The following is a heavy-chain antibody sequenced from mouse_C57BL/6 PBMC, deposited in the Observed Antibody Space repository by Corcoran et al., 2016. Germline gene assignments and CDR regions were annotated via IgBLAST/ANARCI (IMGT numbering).Heavy chain of an antibody. CDR2: IFPRSGNT. CDR1: GYTFTCYG. V-gene: IGHV1-81*01. D-gene: IGHD3-2*02. Sequence: QVQLQQSGAELARPGASVKLSCKASGYTFTCYGISWVKQRTGQGLEWIGEIFPRSGNTYYNEKFKGKATLTADKSSSTAYMELRSLTSEDAAVYFCARSLDSSGPAWFAYWGQGTLVTVSA. CDR3: ARSLDSSGPAWFAY. J-gene: IGHJ3*01.